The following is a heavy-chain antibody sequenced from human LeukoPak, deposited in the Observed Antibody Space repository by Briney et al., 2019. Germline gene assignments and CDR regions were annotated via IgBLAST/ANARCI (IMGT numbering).Heavy chain of an antibody. CDR1: GFSLSSHR. CDR3: ARNNGMDV. V-gene: IGHV3-7*03. J-gene: IGHJ6*02. Sequence: QPGGSLRLSCAASGFSLSSHRMTWVRQVPGRGPEWVANVNRDGSETYYLDSVRGRFTISKDNAKNSLYLQMNSLRAEDTALYHCARNNGMDVWGQGTTVIVSS. CDR2: VNRDGSET.